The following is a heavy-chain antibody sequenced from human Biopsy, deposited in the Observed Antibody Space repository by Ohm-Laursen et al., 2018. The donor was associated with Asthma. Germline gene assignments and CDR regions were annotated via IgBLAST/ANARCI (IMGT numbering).Heavy chain of an antibody. CDR3: AKDRCYDFWSGYPI. V-gene: IGHV3-30*18. Sequence: SLRLSCAASGLSFNSYGMHWVRQAPGKGLEWVAVMSFDGGQTYYADSVKGRFTISRDNSKNTLYLQMNSLRAEDTAVYYCAKDRCYDFWSGYPIWGQGTMVTVSS. D-gene: IGHD3-3*01. CDR1: GLSFNSYG. CDR2: MSFDGGQT. J-gene: IGHJ3*02.